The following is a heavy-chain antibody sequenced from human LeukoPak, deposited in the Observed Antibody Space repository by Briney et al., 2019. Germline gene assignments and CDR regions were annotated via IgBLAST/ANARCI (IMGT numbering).Heavy chain of an antibody. D-gene: IGHD6-25*01. CDR3: AKEFIAAPYYFDY. V-gene: IGHV3-48*01. CDR2: ISSSSSPIYL. CDR1: GFTFSSYS. J-gene: IGHJ4*02. Sequence: GDSLRLSCAASGFTFSSYSMNWVRQAPGKGLEWVSYISSSSSPIYLYYADSVKGRFTISRDNAKNSLYLQMNSLRAEDTAVYYCAKEFIAAPYYFDYWGQGTLVTVSS.